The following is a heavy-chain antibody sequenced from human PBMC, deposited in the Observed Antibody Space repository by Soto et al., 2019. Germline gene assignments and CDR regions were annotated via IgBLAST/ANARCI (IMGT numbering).Heavy chain of an antibody. J-gene: IGHJ5*02. CDR2: ISAYTDNP. CDR3: ARVIPGDDAWFGP. CDR1: GYTFINYC. V-gene: IGHV1-18*01. Sequence: GASVKDSCKACGYTFINYCGTWVRQAPGQGIKGMGCISAYTDNPNYAHKCQGTVTMTIDTTTTTAQMDLRSLTDDDTAVYYCARVIPGDDAWFGPWGQGTLVTVSS. D-gene: IGHD2-2*01.